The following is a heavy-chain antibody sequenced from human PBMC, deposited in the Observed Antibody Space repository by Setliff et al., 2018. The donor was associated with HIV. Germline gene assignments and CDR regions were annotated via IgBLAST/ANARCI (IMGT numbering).Heavy chain of an antibody. Sequence: GGSLRLSCAASGFTFSSYAMSWVRQAPGKGLEWAGFIRSKAYGGTTEYAASVKDRFTVSRDDSKSVAYLQINSLKTEDTAVYYCTRDKGYAFDIWGQGTMVTVSS. CDR2: IRSKAYGGTT. CDR3: TRDKGYAFDI. CDR1: GFTFSSYA. D-gene: IGHD5-18*01. V-gene: IGHV3-49*04. J-gene: IGHJ3*02.